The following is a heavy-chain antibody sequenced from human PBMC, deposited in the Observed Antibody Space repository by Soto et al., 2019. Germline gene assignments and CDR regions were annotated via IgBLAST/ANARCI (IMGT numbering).Heavy chain of an antibody. D-gene: IGHD5-18*01. CDR1: GDSVVRASYY. CDR3: ARDIRGYSRAFDY. Sequence: TDTLCLTCTVSGDSVVRASYYWSWIRQPPGEALEWIGYISATGSTNYNPSLKSRLTISVDTSKNQFSLKLSSVTAADTAVYYCARDIRGYSRAFDYWGQGTLVTVSS. CDR2: ISATGST. V-gene: IGHV4-61*01. J-gene: IGHJ4*02.